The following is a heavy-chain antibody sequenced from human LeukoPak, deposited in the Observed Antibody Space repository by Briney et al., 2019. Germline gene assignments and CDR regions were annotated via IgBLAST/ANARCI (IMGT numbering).Heavy chain of an antibody. CDR1: GFTFSSYW. J-gene: IGHJ4*02. D-gene: IGHD3-10*01. CDR2: ISSSTSTI. CDR3: ARTSYYGSGTYYPVFDS. Sequence: GGSLRLSCAVSGFTFSSYWINWVRQAPGKGLEWVSYISSSTSTIDYADSVKGRFTISRDNAKNSLYLQMNSLRDEDTAVYYCARTSYYGSGTYYPVFDSWGQGTLVTVSS. V-gene: IGHV3-48*02.